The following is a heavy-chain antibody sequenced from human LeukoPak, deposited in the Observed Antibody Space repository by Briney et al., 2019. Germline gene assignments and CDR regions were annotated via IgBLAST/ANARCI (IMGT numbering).Heavy chain of an antibody. Sequence: SETLSLTCAVSGYSISSDYYWGWSRQSPRKEVEWTGSIYHTGTTSYNPSLNSRRATSIDNTKNKFSLMMISVPATPPAVHYCERKWLPIDYWGRGTLVTVSS. CDR3: ERKWLPIDY. V-gene: IGHV4-38-2*01. CDR2: IYHTGTT. J-gene: IGHJ4*02. D-gene: IGHD6-19*01. CDR1: GYSISSDYY.